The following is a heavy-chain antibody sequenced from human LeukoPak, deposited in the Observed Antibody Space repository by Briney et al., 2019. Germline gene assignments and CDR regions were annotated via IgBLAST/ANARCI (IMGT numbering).Heavy chain of an antibody. CDR2: IIPIFGTA. J-gene: IGHJ6*03. CDR3: ARGGAPDIVVVPAAIPYYYYYMDV. CDR1: GGTFSSYA. D-gene: IGHD2-2*01. Sequence: SVKVSFKASGGTFSSYAISWVRQAPGQGLEWMGGIIPIFGTANYAQKFQGRVTITADESTSTAYMELSSLRSEDTAVYYCARGGAPDIVVVPAAIPYYYYYMDVWGKGTTVTVSS. V-gene: IGHV1-69*13.